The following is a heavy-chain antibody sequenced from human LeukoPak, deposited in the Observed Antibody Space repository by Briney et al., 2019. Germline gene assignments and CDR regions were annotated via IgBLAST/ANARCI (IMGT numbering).Heavy chain of an antibody. V-gene: IGHV4-34*01. J-gene: IGHJ4*02. Sequence: WDTLSLPCAVCGGSFSGYYWSWIRQPPGKGLEWVGEISHSGSNNYYPYLQSRVTISVDTSKSQFSLKLSSVTAADTAVYYCARLMKRWGSYRFDYWGQGTLVTVSS. D-gene: IGHD3-16*02. CDR2: ISHSGSN. CDR1: GGSFSGYY. CDR3: ARLMKRWGSYRFDY.